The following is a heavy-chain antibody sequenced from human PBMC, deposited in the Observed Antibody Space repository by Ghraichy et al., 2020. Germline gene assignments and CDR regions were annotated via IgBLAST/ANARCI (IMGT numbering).Heavy chain of an antibody. J-gene: IGHJ4*02. V-gene: IGHV4-34*01. CDR2: INHSGST. CDR1: GGSFSGYY. D-gene: IGHD5-12*01. CDR3: ARGHSGYDYGGVGY. Sequence: SETLSLTCVVYGGSFSGYYWSWIRQPPGKGLEWIGEINHSGSTNYNPSLKSRVTISVDTSKNQFSLKLSSVTAADTAVYYCARGHSGYDYGGVGYWGQGTLVTVSS.